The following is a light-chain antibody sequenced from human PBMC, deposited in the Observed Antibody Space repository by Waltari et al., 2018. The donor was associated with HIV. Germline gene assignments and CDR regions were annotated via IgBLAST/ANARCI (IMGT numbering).Light chain of an antibody. CDR3: SSYTGSSAHVV. J-gene: IGLJ2*01. CDR1: SCDVGGYNY. V-gene: IGLV2-14*01. CDR2: EVS. Sequence: QSALTQPASVSGSPGQSITLSCTGTSCDVGGYNYVSWYQQHPGNAPKLMIYEVSNRPSGVSNLFSGSKSGNTASLTISGLQAEDEADYYCSSYTGSSAHVVFGGGTKLTVL.